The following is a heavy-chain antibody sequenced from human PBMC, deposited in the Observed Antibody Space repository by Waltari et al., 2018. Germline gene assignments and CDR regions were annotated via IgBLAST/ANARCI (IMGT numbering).Heavy chain of an antibody. V-gene: IGHV1-46*03. J-gene: IGHJ3*02. Sequence: QVQLVQAGAEVKKPGASVEVSCKASGYTFTSYYMHWVRQAHGQGLEWMGIINPSGCSTSYAQKFQGRVTMTRDTSTSTVYMELGSLRSEDTAVYYCARETIYSSGWYRAFDIWGQGTMVTVSS. CDR1: GYTFTSYY. CDR3: ARETIYSSGWYRAFDI. CDR2: INPSGCST. D-gene: IGHD6-19*01.